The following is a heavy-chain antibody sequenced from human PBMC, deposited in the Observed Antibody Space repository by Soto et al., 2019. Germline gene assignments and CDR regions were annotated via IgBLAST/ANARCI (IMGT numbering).Heavy chain of an antibody. J-gene: IGHJ4*02. Sequence: SETLSLTCTVSGGSISSYYWSWIRQPPGKGLEWIGYIYYSGGTNYNPSLKSRVTISVDTSKNQFSLKLSSVTAADTAVYYCARAGLRIAAPAFDYWGQGTLVTVSS. D-gene: IGHD6-6*01. CDR2: IYYSGGT. V-gene: IGHV4-59*01. CDR1: GGSISSYY. CDR3: ARAGLRIAAPAFDY.